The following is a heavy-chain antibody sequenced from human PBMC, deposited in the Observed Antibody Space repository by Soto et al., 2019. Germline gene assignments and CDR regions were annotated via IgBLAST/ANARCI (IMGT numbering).Heavy chain of an antibody. D-gene: IGHD3-10*01. CDR2: INWNGGST. CDR1: GFTFDDYG. V-gene: IGHV3-20*04. CDR3: ARDQDYGSGLRYYYYGMDV. J-gene: IGHJ6*02. Sequence: GGSLRLSCAASGFTFDDYGMSWVRQAPGKGLEWVSGINWNGGSTGYADSVKGRFTISRDNAKNSLYLQMNSLRAEDTALYYCARDQDYGSGLRYYYYGMDVWGQGTTVTVSS.